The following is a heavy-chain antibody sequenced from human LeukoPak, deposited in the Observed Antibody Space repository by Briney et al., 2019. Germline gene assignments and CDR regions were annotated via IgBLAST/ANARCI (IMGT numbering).Heavy chain of an antibody. Sequence: ASVKVSCKASGYTFTSYGISWVRQAPGQGLEWMGWISAYNGNTNYAQKLQGRVTMTTDTSTSTAYMELRSLRSDDTAVYYCASGPLWQWLKGSYFDYWGQGTLVTVSS. CDR1: GYTFTSYG. V-gene: IGHV1-18*01. D-gene: IGHD6-19*01. CDR3: ASGPLWQWLKGSYFDY. CDR2: ISAYNGNT. J-gene: IGHJ4*02.